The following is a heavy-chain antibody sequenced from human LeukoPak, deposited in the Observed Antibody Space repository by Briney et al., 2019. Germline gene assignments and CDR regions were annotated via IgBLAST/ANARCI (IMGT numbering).Heavy chain of an antibody. V-gene: IGHV3-15*01. CDR1: GFTFSDAW. CDR2: IKSSADGGAT. Sequence: GGSLRLSCVASGFTFSDAWLSWVRQAPGKGPEWVGRIKSSADGGATDYAAPVKGRFTVSRDDSKDTLYLHMNSLKTEDTAVYYCSLRYCSGTSCPGYWGQGTLVTVSS. D-gene: IGHD2-8*02. CDR3: SLRYCSGTSCPGY. J-gene: IGHJ4*02.